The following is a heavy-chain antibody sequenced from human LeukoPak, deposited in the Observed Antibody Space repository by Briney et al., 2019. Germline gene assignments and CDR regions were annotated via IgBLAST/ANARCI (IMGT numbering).Heavy chain of an antibody. Sequence: HPGGSLSLFCAASGFTFSSYAMSWVRQAPGKGLEWVSGISGSGGNTYYADSVKGRFTISRDNSKNTLYLQMSSLRAEDTAVYYCAKDQYYGSGSHPYNWFDPWGQGTLVTVSS. CDR3: AKDQYYGSGSHPYNWFDP. V-gene: IGHV3-23*01. CDR1: GFTFSSYA. J-gene: IGHJ5*02. CDR2: ISGSGGNT. D-gene: IGHD3-10*01.